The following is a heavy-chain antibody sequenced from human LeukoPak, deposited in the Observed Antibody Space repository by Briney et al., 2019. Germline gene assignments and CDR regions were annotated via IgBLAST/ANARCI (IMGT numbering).Heavy chain of an antibody. CDR1: GGSISSSSYY. V-gene: IGHV4-39*01. CDR3: ASTYYDFWSGYSPGNAFDI. D-gene: IGHD3-3*01. Sequence: SETLSLTCTVSGGSISSSSYYWGWIRQPPGKGLEWIGSIYYSGSTYYNPSLKSRVTISVDTSKNQFSLKLSSATAADTAVYYCASTYYDFWSGYSPGNAFDIWGQGTMVTVSS. CDR2: IYYSGST. J-gene: IGHJ3*02.